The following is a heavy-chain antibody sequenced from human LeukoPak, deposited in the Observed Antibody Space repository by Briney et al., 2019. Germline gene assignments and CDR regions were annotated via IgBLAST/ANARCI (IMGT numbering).Heavy chain of an antibody. D-gene: IGHD1-26*01. Sequence: ASVKVSCNAFGYTFTGYYIHWVRQAPGQGLEWMGWVNPNSGGTNSAQKFQGRVTMTRDKSNSTAYMELSRLRFDDTAVYYCARGAGYSQSPPDYWGQGTLVTVSS. J-gene: IGHJ4*02. CDR3: ARGAGYSQSPPDY. CDR1: GYTFTGYY. CDR2: VNPNSGGT. V-gene: IGHV1-2*02.